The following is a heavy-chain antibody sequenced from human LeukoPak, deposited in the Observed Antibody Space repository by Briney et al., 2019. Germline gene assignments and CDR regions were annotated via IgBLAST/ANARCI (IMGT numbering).Heavy chain of an antibody. D-gene: IGHD2-2*01. CDR2: IKSKTDGGTT. J-gene: IGHJ6*02. CDR1: GFTFSIAW. V-gene: IGHV3-15*01. CDR3: TTDYCSSTSCLSGYYGMDV. Sequence: KSGGSLRLSCAASGFTFSIAWMSWVRQAPGKGLEWVGRIKSKTDGGTTDYAAPVKGRFTISRDDSRNTLYLQMNSLKTEDTAVYYCTTDYCSSTSCLSGYYGMDVWGQGTTVTVSS.